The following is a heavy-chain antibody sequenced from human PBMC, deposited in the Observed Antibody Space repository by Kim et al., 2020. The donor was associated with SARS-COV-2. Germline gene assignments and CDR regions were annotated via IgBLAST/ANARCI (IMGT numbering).Heavy chain of an antibody. D-gene: IGHD3-3*01. V-gene: IGHV1-18*04. CDR1: GYTFTSYG. J-gene: IGHJ6*02. CDR3: ARDSFDYDFWDNYYYGMDV. CDR2: ISAYNGNT. Sequence: ASVKVSCKASGYTFTSYGISWVRQAPGQGLEWMGWISAYNGNTNYAQKLQGRVTMTTDTSTSTAYMELRSLRSDDTAVYYCARDSFDYDFWDNYYYGMDVWGQGTTVTVSS.